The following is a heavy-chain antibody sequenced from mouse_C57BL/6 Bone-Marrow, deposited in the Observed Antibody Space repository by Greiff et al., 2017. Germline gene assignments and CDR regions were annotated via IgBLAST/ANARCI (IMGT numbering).Heavy chain of an antibody. CDR2: IWSGGST. V-gene: IGHV2-2*01. CDR1: GFSLTSYG. CDR3: ARPIYDYEIWFAY. J-gene: IGHJ3*01. D-gene: IGHD2-4*01. Sequence: VMLVESGPGLVQPSQSLSITCTVSGFSLTSYGVHWVRQSPGKGLEWLGVIWSGGSTDYNAAFISRLSISKDNSKSQVFFKMNSLQADDTAIYYCARPIYDYEIWFAYWGQGTLVTVSA.